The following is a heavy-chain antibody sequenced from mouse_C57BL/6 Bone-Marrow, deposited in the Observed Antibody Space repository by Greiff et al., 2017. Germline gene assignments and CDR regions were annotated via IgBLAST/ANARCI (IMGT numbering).Heavy chain of an antibody. J-gene: IGHJ4*01. CDR3: ARGDYYALAY. Sequence: QVQLQQSGAELVRPGTSVKLSCKASGYAFTNYLIEWVKQRPGQGLEWIGVINPGSGGTNYNEKFKGKATLTADKSSSTAYMQLSSLTSEDSAVYFCARGDYYALAYWGQGTSVTVSA. CDR2: INPGSGGT. V-gene: IGHV1-54*01. CDR1: GYAFTNYL.